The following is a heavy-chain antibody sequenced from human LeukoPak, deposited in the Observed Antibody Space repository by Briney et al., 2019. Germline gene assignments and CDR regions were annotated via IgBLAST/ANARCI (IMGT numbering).Heavy chain of an antibody. V-gene: IGHV3-30*04. CDR3: AREDSGSFDS. J-gene: IGHJ4*02. D-gene: IGHD1-26*01. CDR1: GFTFITSS. Sequence: GGSLRLSCEDSGFTFITSSMHWVRQAPGKGLEWVAVISYDGRNTYYADSVKGRFTISRDNSKNTMFLQMDSLRVEDTAVYYCAREDSGSFDSWGQGTLVIVSS. CDR2: ISYDGRNT.